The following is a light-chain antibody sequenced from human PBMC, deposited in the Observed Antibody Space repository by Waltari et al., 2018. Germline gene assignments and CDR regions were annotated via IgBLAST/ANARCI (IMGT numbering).Light chain of an antibody. CDR3: SSYTSSSPWV. Sequence: KAPXLMIYDVTKRPSGVSNRFSGSKSGNTASLTISGLQAEDEADYYCSSYTSSSPWVFGGGTKLTVL. CDR2: DVT. J-gene: IGLJ3*02. V-gene: IGLV2-14*03.